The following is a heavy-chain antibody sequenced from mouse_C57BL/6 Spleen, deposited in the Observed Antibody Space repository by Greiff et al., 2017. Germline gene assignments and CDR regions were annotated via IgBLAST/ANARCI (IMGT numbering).Heavy chain of an antibody. D-gene: IGHD1-1*01. CDR2: IDPSDSYT. Sequence: QVQLQQPGAELVKPGASVKLSCKASGYTFTSYWMQWVKQRPGQGLEWIGEIDPSDSYTNYNQKFKGKATLTVDTSSSTAYMQLSSLTSEDSAVYYCARYPFIAYWGQGTLVTVSA. CDR3: ARYPFIAY. CDR1: GYTFTSYW. J-gene: IGHJ3*01. V-gene: IGHV1-50*01.